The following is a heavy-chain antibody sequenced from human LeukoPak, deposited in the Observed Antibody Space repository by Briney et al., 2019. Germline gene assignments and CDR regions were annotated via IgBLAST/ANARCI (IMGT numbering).Heavy chain of an antibody. CDR1: GGSFSGYY. J-gene: IGHJ4*02. CDR2: INHSGST. CDR3: ARGFALILNSSSWYFRVEPGGGYFDY. D-gene: IGHD6-13*01. V-gene: IGHV4-34*01. Sequence: SETLSLTCAVYGGSFSGYYWSWIRQPPGKGLEWIGEINHSGSTNYNPSLKSRVTISVDTSKNQFSLKLSSVTAADTAVCYCARGFALILNSSSWYFRVEPGGGYFDYWGQGTLVTVSS.